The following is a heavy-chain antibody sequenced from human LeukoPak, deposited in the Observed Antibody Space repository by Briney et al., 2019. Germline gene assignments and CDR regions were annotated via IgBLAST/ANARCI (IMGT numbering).Heavy chain of an antibody. CDR1: GGSLSSYY. D-gene: IGHD3-22*01. Sequence: PPETLSLTCTVSGGSLSSYYWSWIRQPPGKGLEWIGYIYYSGSTNYNPSLKSRVSISVDTSTNQFSLRLRSVTAADTAVYYCARDRYYDSSGYHDAFDIWGQGTMVTVSS. CDR2: IYYSGST. CDR3: ARDRYYDSSGYHDAFDI. V-gene: IGHV4-59*01. J-gene: IGHJ3*02.